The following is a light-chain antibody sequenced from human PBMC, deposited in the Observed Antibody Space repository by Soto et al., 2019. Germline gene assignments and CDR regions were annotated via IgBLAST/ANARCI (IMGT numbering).Light chain of an antibody. V-gene: IGKV1-8*01. J-gene: IGKJ4*01. Sequence: AIRMTQPPSSLSASTGDRVTITCRARQDISSYLAWYQQKPGKAPKLLIYAASTLQSGVPSRFSGSGSGTDFTLTISCLQSEDFSTYYCQQYYSYLPLTFGGGTKVDIK. CDR2: AAS. CDR3: QQYYSYLPLT. CDR1: QDISSY.